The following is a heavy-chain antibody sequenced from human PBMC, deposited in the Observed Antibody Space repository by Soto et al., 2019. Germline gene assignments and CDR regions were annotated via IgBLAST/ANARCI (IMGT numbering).Heavy chain of an antibody. D-gene: IGHD3-10*01. CDR2: IKSKTDGGTK. Sequence: GSLRLSCAASGFSFTNAWMNWVRQAPGKGLEWVGRIKSKTDGGTKDYAAPVKGRFTISRDDSKNTLYLQMDSLKTEDTAVYFCRTVTVLRGPTWCQGTLVTVS. V-gene: IGHV3-15*07. J-gene: IGHJ5*02. CDR1: GFSFTNAW. CDR3: RTVTVLRGPT.